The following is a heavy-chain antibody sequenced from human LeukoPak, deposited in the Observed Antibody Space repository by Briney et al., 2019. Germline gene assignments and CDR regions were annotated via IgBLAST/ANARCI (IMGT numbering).Heavy chain of an antibody. D-gene: IGHD3-22*01. CDR1: GYSFNSYW. CDR2: IYPGDSST. CDR3: ARHDKYYYDSSGYYYLDY. V-gene: IGHV5-51*01. J-gene: IGHJ4*02. Sequence: GESLKISCKGSGYSFNSYWIGWVRQMSGKGLEWMGIIYPGDSSTRYSPSFQGQFTISADKSISTAYLQWSSLKASDTAMYYCARHDKYYYDSSGYYYLDYWGQGTLVTVSS.